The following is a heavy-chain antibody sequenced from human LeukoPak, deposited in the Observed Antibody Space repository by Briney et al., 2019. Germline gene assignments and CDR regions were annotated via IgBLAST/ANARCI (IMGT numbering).Heavy chain of an antibody. D-gene: IGHD3-3*01. CDR3: ARDLVTYYDFWSAYSTFGY. CDR1: GYTFTDYY. V-gene: IGHV1-2*02. Sequence: GASVKVSCKASGYTFTDYYMHWVRQAPGQGLEWLGWIDPNSGGTNYAQKLQGRVTMTTDTSTSTAYMELRSLRSDDTAVYYCARDLVTYYDFWSAYSTFGYWGQGTLVTVSS. CDR2: IDPNSGGT. J-gene: IGHJ4*02.